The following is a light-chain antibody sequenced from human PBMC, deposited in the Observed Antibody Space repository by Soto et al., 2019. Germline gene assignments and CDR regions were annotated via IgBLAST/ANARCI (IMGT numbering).Light chain of an antibody. J-gene: IGKJ1*01. Sequence: DIQMTQSPSSLSASVGDRVTITCRASQSISRYLNWYQHKPGKAPKLLINAASSLERGVPSRFSGGGSGTDFTLTISSLQPEDFATYDCQKYDSAPRTFGQGTKVDIK. CDR3: QKYDSAPRT. CDR1: QSISRY. V-gene: IGKV1-39*01. CDR2: AAS.